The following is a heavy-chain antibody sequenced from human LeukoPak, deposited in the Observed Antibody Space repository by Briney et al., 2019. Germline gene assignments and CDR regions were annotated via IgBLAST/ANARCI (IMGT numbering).Heavy chain of an antibody. CDR2: INPNSGGT. J-gene: IGHJ4*02. D-gene: IGHD4-17*01. V-gene: IGHV1-2*02. Sequence: ASVKVSCKASGYTFTGYYMHWVRQAPGQGLEWMGWINPNSGGTNYAQKFQGRVTMTRDTSTSTAYMELSRLRSDDTAVYYCAGSDYGDSYFDYWGQGTLVTVSS. CDR1: GYTFTGYY. CDR3: AGSDYGDSYFDY.